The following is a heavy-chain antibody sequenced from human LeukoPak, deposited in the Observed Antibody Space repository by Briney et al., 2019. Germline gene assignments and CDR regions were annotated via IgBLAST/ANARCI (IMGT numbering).Heavy chain of an antibody. D-gene: IGHD4-17*01. J-gene: IGHJ4*02. CDR3: ARRDGDYEGGDY. V-gene: IGHV4-59*01. CDR1: GGSISSYY. Sequence: SETLSLTCTVSGGSISSYYWSWIRQPPGKGLEWIGYIYYSGSTNYNPSLKSRVTISVDTSKNQFSLKLSSVTAADTAVYYCARRDGDYEGGDYWGQGTLVTVSS. CDR2: IYYSGST.